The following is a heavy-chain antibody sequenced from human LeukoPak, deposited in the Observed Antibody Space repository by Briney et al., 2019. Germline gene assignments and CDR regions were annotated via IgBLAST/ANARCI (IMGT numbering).Heavy chain of an antibody. D-gene: IGHD3-3*01. CDR2: IYHSGST. CDR3: ARGDYDFWSGPVDY. CDR1: GGSFNGYY. J-gene: IGHJ4*02. V-gene: IGHV4-34*01. Sequence: PSETLSLTCAVYGGSFNGYYWSWIRQPPGKGLEWIGYIYHSGSTYYNPSLKSRVTISVDRSKNQFSLKLSSVTAADTAVYYCARGDYDFWSGPVDYWGQGTLVTVSS.